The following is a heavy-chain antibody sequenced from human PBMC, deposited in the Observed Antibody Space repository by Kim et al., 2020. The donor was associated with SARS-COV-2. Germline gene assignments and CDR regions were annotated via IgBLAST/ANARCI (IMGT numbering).Heavy chain of an antibody. CDR1: GFEFNTYG. D-gene: IGHD6-13*01. V-gene: IGHV3-21*01. Sequence: GGSLRLSCAVSGFEFNTYGMNWIRQAPGKGLEWVASISDGGGYIYYAASVKGRFTISRDNAKNSLYLQMNSLRAEDTAVYYCARDGVAATAFIFYFDLWGQGGLVTVSS. CDR2: ISDGGGYI. CDR3: ARDGVAATAFIFYFDL. J-gene: IGHJ4*02.